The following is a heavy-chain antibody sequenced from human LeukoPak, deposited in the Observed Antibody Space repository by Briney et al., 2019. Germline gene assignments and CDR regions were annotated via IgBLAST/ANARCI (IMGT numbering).Heavy chain of an antibody. CDR2: IYPGDSDT. CDR1: GYRFTSYW. CDR3: ARPYCSSTSCYNRFDY. J-gene: IGHJ4*02. D-gene: IGHD2-2*02. V-gene: IGHV5-51*01. Sequence: PGESLKISCKGSGYRFTSYWIGWVRPMPGKGLEWMGIIYPGDSDTRYSPSFQGQVTISADKSISTAYLQWSSLKASDTAMYYCARPYCSSTSCYNRFDYWGQGTLVTVSS.